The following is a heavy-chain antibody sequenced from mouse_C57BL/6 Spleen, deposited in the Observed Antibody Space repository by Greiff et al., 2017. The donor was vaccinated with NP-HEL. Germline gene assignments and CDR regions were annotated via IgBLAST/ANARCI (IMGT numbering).Heavy chain of an antibody. Sequence: EVHLVESGGDLVKPGGSLKLSCAASGFTFSSYGMSWVRQTPDKRLEWVATISSGGSYTYYPDSVKGRFTISRDNAKNTLYLQMSSLKSEDTAMYYCARAITTVVAKGYFDVWGTGTTVTVSS. CDR1: GFTFSSYG. CDR2: ISSGGSYT. J-gene: IGHJ1*03. CDR3: ARAITTVVAKGYFDV. D-gene: IGHD1-1*01. V-gene: IGHV5-6*01.